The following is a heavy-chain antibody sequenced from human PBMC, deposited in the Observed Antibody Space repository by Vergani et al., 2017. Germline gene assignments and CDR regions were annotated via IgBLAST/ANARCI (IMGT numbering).Heavy chain of an antibody. V-gene: IGHV1-8*01. CDR2: MNPNSGNT. CDR1: GYTFTSYD. Sequence: QVQLVQSGAEVKKPGASVKVSCKASGYTFTSYDINWVRQATGQGLEWMGWMNPNSGNTGYAQKFQGRVTMTRNTSISTAYMELSSLRSEDTAVYYCARHIQMATISGYYYGMDVWGQGTTVTVSS. J-gene: IGHJ6*02. D-gene: IGHD5-24*01. CDR3: ARHIQMATISGYYYGMDV.